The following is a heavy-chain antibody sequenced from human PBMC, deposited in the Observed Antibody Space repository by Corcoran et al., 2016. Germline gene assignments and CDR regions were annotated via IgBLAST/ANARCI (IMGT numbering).Heavy chain of an antibody. CDR3: ARDGLAVAGTLDY. CDR2: INPSGGST. CDR1: GYTFTSYY. V-gene: IGHV1-46*01. J-gene: IGHJ4*02. D-gene: IGHD6-19*01. Sequence: QVQLVQSGAEVKKPGASVKVSCKAAGYTFTSYYMHWVRQAPGQGLEWMGIINPSGGSTSYAQKFQGRVTMTRDTSTSTVYMELSSLRSEDTAVYYWARDGLAVAGTLDYWGQGTLVTVSS.